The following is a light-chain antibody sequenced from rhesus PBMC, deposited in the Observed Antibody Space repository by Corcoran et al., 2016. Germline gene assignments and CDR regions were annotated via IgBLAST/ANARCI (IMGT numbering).Light chain of an antibody. V-gene: IGKV1-22*01. CDR3: QEYSSRPRA. J-gene: IGKJ1*01. CDR1: QGIRSG. Sequence: DIQMTQSPSSLSASVGDTVTITCRASQGIRSGLAWDQQKPGKAPKLLINKASSLQSGGPSRFSGSGSGTVFTFTISSLQSEDFAIYYCQEYSSRPRAFGQWTKVEIK. CDR2: KAS.